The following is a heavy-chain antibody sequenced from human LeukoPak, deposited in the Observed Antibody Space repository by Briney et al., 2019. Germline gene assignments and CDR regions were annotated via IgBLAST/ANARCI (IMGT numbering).Heavy chain of an antibody. CDR1: GYRFPYHW. J-gene: IGHJ5*02. CDR3: ARLPNSGADLTWFDP. V-gene: IGHV5-51*01. D-gene: IGHD3-10*01. Sequence: GESLQISGKASGYRFPYHWIAWVRKMPGKGLEWRGIIYPGDSDTRYGPSFQGQVTISTDKSINTAYLQWSSLKASDTALYYCARLPNSGADLTWFDPWGQGTLVSVSS. CDR2: IYPGDSDT.